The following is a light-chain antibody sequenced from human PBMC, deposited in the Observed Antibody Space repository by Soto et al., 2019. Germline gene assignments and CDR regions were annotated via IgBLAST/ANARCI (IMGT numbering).Light chain of an antibody. J-gene: IGKJ1*01. V-gene: IGKV3D-20*01. CDR2: DTS. Sequence: EIVLTQSPATLSLSPGERAALSCGASQSVSSNYLAWYQQKPGLAPRLLIYDTSRRATGIPDRFSGSGSGADFILSISRLKPEDFAVYYCQQYGSSPWTFGQGTKVEI. CDR1: QSVSSNY. CDR3: QQYGSSPWT.